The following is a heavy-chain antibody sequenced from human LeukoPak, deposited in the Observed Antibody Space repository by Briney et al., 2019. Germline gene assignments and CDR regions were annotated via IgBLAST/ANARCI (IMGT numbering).Heavy chain of an antibody. CDR2: INHSGST. Sequence: KTSETLSLTCAVYGGSFSGYYWSWICQPPGKGLEWIGEINHSGSTNYNPSLKSRVTISVDTSKNQFSLKLSSVTAADTAVYYCARAEGIVVVIRYWGQGTLVTVSS. J-gene: IGHJ4*02. D-gene: IGHD3-22*01. V-gene: IGHV4-34*01. CDR1: GGSFSGYY. CDR3: ARAEGIVVVIRY.